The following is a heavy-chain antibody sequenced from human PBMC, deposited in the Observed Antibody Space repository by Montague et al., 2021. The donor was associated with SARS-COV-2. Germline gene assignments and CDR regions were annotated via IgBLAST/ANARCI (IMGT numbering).Heavy chain of an antibody. D-gene: IGHD2-15*01. Sequence: SETLCLTCSVSGGSISTYNWSWILQLPAKGLEGIGYINYSGSTNYNHPLHSRVTITIDTSKNQFSPELSSVTAADMAVYYCASPGGYCTGGSCYYVYWGQGTLVTVSS. J-gene: IGHJ4*02. CDR1: GGSISTYN. V-gene: IGHV4-59*01. CDR3: ASPGGYCTGGSCYYVY. CDR2: INYSGST.